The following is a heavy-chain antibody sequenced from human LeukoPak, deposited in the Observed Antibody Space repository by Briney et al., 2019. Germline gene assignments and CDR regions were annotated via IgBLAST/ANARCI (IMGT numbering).Heavy chain of an antibody. CDR2: ISYDGSNK. Sequence: GGSLRLSCAASAFTFSSYAMHWVRQAPGKGLEWVAVISYDGSNKYYADSVKGRFTISRDNSKNTLYLQMNSLRAEDTAVYYCARGSYHFDYWGQGTLVTVSS. CDR1: AFTFSSYA. CDR3: ARGSYHFDY. D-gene: IGHD3-16*02. V-gene: IGHV3-30-3*01. J-gene: IGHJ4*02.